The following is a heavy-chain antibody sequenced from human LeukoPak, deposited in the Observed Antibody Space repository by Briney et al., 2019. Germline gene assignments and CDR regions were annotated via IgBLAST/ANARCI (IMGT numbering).Heavy chain of an antibody. CDR1: GGSISSSNYY. Sequence: SETLSLTCTVSGGSISSSNYYWGWIRQPPGKGLEWIGSMYHSGSTYYNPSLKSRVTISVDTTKNQFFLKLSSETAADTAVYYCATITFGGVNGSYYFDYWGQGTLVTVSS. J-gene: IGHJ4*02. V-gene: IGHV4-39*01. CDR2: MYHSGST. CDR3: ATITFGGVNGSYYFDY. D-gene: IGHD3-16*01.